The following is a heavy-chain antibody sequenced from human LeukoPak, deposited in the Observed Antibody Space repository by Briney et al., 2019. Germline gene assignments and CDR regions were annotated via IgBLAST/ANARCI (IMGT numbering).Heavy chain of an antibody. CDR1: GGTFSSYA. Sequence: ASVKVSCKASGGTFSSYAISWVRQAPGQGLEWMGRIIPILGIANYAQKFQGRVTITADKSTSTAYMELSSLRSEDTAVYYCAREVDSSSWFSLDYWGQGTLVTVSS. D-gene: IGHD6-13*01. CDR2: IIPILGIA. J-gene: IGHJ4*02. V-gene: IGHV1-69*04. CDR3: AREVDSSSWFSLDY.